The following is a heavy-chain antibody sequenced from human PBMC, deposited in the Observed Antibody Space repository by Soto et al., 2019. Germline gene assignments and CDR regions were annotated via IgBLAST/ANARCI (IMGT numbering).Heavy chain of an antibody. V-gene: IGHV4-59*01. CDR1: GGSISSYY. CDR2: IFYSGST. J-gene: IGHJ4*02. D-gene: IGHD4-17*01. Sequence: SETLSLTCTVSGGSISSYYWSWIRQTPGKGLEWIGYIFYSGSTNYNPSVKSRVTISRDTSKNQFSLKLSSVTAADTAVYYCARSHIAADYGDFYYFDYWGQGTLVT. CDR3: ARSHIAADYGDFYYFDY.